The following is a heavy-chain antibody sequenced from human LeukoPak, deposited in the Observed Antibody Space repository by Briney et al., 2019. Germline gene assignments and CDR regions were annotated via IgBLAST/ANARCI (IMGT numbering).Heavy chain of an antibody. CDR2: IYTSGST. V-gene: IGHV4-4*07. CDR3: ARDWDPWWYFDL. CDR1: GGSISSYY. D-gene: IGHD1-26*01. Sequence: NPSETLSLTCTVSGGSISSYYWSWIRQPAGKRLEWIGRIYTSGSTNYNPSLKSRVTISVDTSKNQFSLKLSSVTAADTAVYYCARDWDPWWYFDLWGRGTLVTVSS. J-gene: IGHJ2*01.